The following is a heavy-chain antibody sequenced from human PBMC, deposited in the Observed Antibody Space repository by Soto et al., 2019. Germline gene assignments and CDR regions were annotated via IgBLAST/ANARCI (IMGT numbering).Heavy chain of an antibody. J-gene: IGHJ3*01. Sequence: GQLLESGGGMVQPGGSLSLSCAASGFTFSSFAMNWVRLPPGRGLEWVAAVTSSASSTHYADSVKGRFTISRDNSKNTLYRQMNSLRADDAAVYYCPKGGAVPLDPFDVWGQGTMVTVSS. CDR2: VTSSASST. V-gene: IGHV3-23*01. CDR1: GFTFSSFA. CDR3: PKGGAVPLDPFDV. D-gene: IGHD1-26*01.